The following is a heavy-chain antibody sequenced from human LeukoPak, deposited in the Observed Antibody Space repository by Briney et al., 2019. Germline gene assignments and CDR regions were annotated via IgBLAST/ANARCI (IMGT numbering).Heavy chain of an antibody. Sequence: PSETLSLTCAVSGGSISSGGYSWSWIRQPPGKGLEWIGYIYHSGSTYYNPSLKSRVTISVDRSKNQFSLKLSSVTAADTAVYYCARGNDYGDSVWVRFDPGGQGTLVTVSS. D-gene: IGHD4-17*01. V-gene: IGHV4-30-2*01. CDR2: IYHSGST. CDR1: GGSISSGGYS. J-gene: IGHJ5*02. CDR3: ARGNDYGDSVWVRFDP.